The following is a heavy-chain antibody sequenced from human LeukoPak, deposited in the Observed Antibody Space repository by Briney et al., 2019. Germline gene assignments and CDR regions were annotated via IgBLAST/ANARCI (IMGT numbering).Heavy chain of an antibody. D-gene: IGHD1-1*01. CDR2: IYYSGST. J-gene: IGHJ6*02. Sequence: KSSETLSLTCSVSVGYIRSYYWSWIRQPPGKGLEWIGYIYYSGSTNYNPSLKSRVTISVDTSKNQFSLKLSSVTAADTAVYYCARVGDNLGGMDVWGQGTTVTVSS. CDR1: VGYIRSYY. CDR3: ARVGDNLGGMDV. V-gene: IGHV4-59*01.